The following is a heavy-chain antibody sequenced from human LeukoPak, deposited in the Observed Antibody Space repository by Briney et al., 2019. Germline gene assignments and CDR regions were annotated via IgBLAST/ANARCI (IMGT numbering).Heavy chain of an antibody. CDR2: IYYSGST. Sequence: MTSETLSLTCTVSGGSISSSSYYWGWIRQPPGKGLEWIGSIYYSGSTYYNPSLKSRVTISVDTSKNQFSLKLSSVTAADTAVYYCARDPPMDPIGDYFDYWGQGTLVTVSS. V-gene: IGHV4-39*07. CDR3: ARDPPMDPIGDYFDY. CDR1: GGSISSSSYY. D-gene: IGHD3-3*01. J-gene: IGHJ4*02.